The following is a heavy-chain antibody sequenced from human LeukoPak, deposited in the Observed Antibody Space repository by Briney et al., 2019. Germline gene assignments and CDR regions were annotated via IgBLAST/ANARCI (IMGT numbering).Heavy chain of an antibody. J-gene: IGHJ4*02. CDR3: AREDTAMAQNY. Sequence: GGSLRLSCAASGFTFNDFWMTWVRQAPGKGLEWVANINQDGSERHYVDSVKGRFTISRDNAKNSLYLQMNSLRAEDTAVYYCAREDTAMAQNYWGQGTLVTVSS. D-gene: IGHD5-18*01. V-gene: IGHV3-7*01. CDR1: GFTFNDFW. CDR2: INQDGSER.